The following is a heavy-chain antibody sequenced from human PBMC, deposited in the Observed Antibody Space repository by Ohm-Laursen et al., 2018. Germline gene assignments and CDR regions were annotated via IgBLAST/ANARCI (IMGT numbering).Heavy chain of an antibody. CDR1: GFTFDDYA. D-gene: IGHD5-12*01. CDR3: ARLRGGYDFGY. V-gene: IGHV3-9*01. J-gene: IGHJ4*02. CDR2: TSWNSGSI. Sequence: SLRLSCAASGFTFDDYAMHWVRQAPGKGLEWVSGTSWNSGSIGYADSVKGRFTISRDNAKNSLYLHMDSLRGEDTAVYYCARLRGGYDFGYWGQGTLVTVSS.